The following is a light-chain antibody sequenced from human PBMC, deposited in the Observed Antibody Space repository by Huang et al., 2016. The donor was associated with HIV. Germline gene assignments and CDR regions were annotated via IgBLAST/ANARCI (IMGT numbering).Light chain of an antibody. J-gene: IGKJ2*01. V-gene: IGKV1-39*01. Sequence: DIQMTQSPSSLSASVGDRVTINCRASQSVTNYLNGYQQKPGKVPKVLILGASSLQSGVPSRFSGSGHGTDFTLTIFNLQPEDFATYYCQQSFGAPYTFGQGTRLDIK. CDR1: QSVTNY. CDR2: GAS. CDR3: QQSFGAPYT.